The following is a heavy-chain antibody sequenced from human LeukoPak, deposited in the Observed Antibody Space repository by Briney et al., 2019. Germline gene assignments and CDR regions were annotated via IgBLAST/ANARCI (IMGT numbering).Heavy chain of an antibody. CDR1: RFPFSNFA. V-gene: IGHV3-23*01. CDR2: ISSAGEST. Sequence: GGSLRLSCAASRFPFSNFAMIWVRQAPGKGLEWVSSISSAGESTHYAESVKGRFTISRDNSRHTLYLQLNSLRTDDTAVYYCAKGAPTIAAGPDYRGQGTLVTVSP. CDR3: AKGAPTIAAGPDY. J-gene: IGHJ4*02. D-gene: IGHD6-13*01.